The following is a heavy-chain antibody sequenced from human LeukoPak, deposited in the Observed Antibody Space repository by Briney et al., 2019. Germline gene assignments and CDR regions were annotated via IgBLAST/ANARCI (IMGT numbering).Heavy chain of an antibody. D-gene: IGHD3-10*01. CDR1: SGSITSSSYY. J-gene: IGHJ4*02. CDR2: MYYSGST. CDR3: AREMRSPRGGFDY. Sequence: SETLSLTCTVSSGSITSSSYYWGWIRQPPGMGLEWIGSMYYSGSTYYNPSLKSRVTISVDTSKSQFSLKLSSVTAADTAVYYCAREMRSPRGGFDYWDQGTLVSVSS. V-gene: IGHV4-39*07.